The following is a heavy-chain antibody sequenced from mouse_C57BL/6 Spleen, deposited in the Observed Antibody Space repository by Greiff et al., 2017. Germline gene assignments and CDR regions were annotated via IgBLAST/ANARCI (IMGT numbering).Heavy chain of an antibody. CDR2: IYPGDGDT. CDR3: ARSRGTGWYFDV. V-gene: IGHV1-80*01. J-gene: IGHJ1*03. Sequence: QVQLQQSGAELVKPGASVKISCKASGYAFSSYWMNWVKQRPGKGLEWIGQIYPGDGDTNYNGKFKGKATLTADKSSSTAYMQLSRLTSEDSAVYFCARSRGTGWYFDVWGTGTTVTVSS. CDR1: GYAFSSYW. D-gene: IGHD4-1*01.